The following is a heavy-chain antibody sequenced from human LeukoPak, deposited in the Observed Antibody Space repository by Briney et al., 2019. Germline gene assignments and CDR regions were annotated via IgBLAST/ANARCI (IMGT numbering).Heavy chain of an antibody. Sequence: PGRSLRLSCAASGFTFSSYGMHWVRQAPGKGLEWVAVISYDGSNKYYADSVKGRFTISRDNSKSTLYLQMNSLRAEDTAVYYCAKDFIDRAAAGSVDYWGQGTLVTVSS. D-gene: IGHD6-13*01. V-gene: IGHV3-30*18. J-gene: IGHJ4*02. CDR2: ISYDGSNK. CDR1: GFTFSSYG. CDR3: AKDFIDRAAAGSVDY.